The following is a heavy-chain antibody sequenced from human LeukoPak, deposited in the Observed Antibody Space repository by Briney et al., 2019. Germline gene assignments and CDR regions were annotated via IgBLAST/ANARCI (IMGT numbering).Heavy chain of an antibody. J-gene: IGHJ6*02. CDR1: GFTFGGYA. D-gene: IGHD1-7*01. V-gene: IGHV3-23*01. Sequence: WGSLTLSCTASGFTFGGYAMNWVRQAPGKGLEWVSSINAGSEDSYYPDSVKGRFTISRDNSKSTLYLQMKSLRADDTAVYYCARTIAQYSNTWLYYYYGLDVWGQGTTVTVSS. CDR3: ARTIAQYSNTWLYYYYGLDV. CDR2: INAGSEDS.